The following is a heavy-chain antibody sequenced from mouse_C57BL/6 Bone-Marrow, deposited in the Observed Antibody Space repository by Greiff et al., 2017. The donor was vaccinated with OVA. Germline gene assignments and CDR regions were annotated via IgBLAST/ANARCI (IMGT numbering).Heavy chain of an antibody. V-gene: IGHV1-69*01. CDR3: ASSLNFPAMDY. CDR2: IDPSDSYT. CDR1: GYTFTSYW. J-gene: IGHJ4*01. Sequence: QVQLQQPGAELVMPGASVKLSCKASGYTFTSYWMHWVKQRPGQGLEWIGEIDPSDSYTNYNQKFKGKSTLTVDKSSSTAYMQLSSLTSEDSAVYYCASSLNFPAMDYWGQGTSVTVSS.